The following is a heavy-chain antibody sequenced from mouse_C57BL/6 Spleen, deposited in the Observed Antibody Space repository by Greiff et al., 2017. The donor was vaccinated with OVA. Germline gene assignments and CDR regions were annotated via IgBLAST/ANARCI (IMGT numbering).Heavy chain of an antibody. J-gene: IGHJ1*03. CDR1: GFTFSDYY. CDR2: INYDGSST. CDR3: ARGHYYGSSYWYFDV. Sequence: EVQRVESEGGLVQPGSSMKLSCTASGFTFSDYYMAWVRQVPEKGLEWVANINYDGSSTYYLDSLKSRFIISRDNAKNILYLQMSSLKSEDTATYYGARGHYYGSSYWYFDVWGTGTTVTVSS. V-gene: IGHV5-16*01. D-gene: IGHD1-1*01.